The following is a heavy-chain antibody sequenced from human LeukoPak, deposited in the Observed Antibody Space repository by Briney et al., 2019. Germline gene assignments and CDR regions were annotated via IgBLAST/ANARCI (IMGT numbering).Heavy chain of an antibody. CDR3: ATRPLHVPRLPGTGTDAFDI. J-gene: IGHJ3*02. CDR1: GYKITTYW. D-gene: IGHD6-13*01. CDR2: IYPGDSDT. V-gene: IGHV5-51*01. Sequence: GESLKISCKASGYKITTYWIGWVRQMPGKGLEWMGIIYPGDSDTSYSPSFQGQVTISADKSISTAYLQWTSLKASDTALYYCATRPLHVPRLPGTGTDAFDIWGPGTMVTVSS.